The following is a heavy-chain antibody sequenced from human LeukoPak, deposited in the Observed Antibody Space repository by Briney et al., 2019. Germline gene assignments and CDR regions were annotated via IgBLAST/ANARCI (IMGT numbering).Heavy chain of an antibody. D-gene: IGHD2-15*01. CDR2: IKQDGSEK. CDR1: GFTFSSNW. V-gene: IGHV3-7*03. J-gene: IGHJ4*02. Sequence: PGGSLRLPCAASGFTFSSNWMSWVRQAPGKGLEWVANIKQDGSEKYYVDSVKGRFTISRDNAKNSLYLQMNSLRAEDTAVYYCARDGGYCSGGSCYTEPSFDYWGQGTLVTVSS. CDR3: ARDGGYCSGGSCYTEPSFDY.